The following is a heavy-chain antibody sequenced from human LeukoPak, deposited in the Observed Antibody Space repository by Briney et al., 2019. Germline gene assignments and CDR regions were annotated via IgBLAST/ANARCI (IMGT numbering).Heavy chain of an antibody. J-gene: IGHJ5*02. D-gene: IGHD1-7*01. CDR1: GLSLSTSGVG. Sequence: SGPALVKPTQTLTLTCTFSGLSLSTSGVGVGWMRQSPGKALEWLALISWNDEKHYSPSLKRGLTTTKDTSKNQVVLTMTNMDPVDTATYYCARRYNWNYVDWFDPWGQGTLVTVSS. V-gene: IGHV2-5*01. CDR3: ARRYNWNYVDWFDP. CDR2: ISWNDEK.